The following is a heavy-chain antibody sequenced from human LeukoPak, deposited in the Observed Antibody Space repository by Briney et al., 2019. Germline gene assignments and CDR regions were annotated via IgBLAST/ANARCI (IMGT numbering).Heavy chain of an antibody. CDR3: AREVYGDNYFDY. V-gene: IGHV3-7*05. J-gene: IGHJ4*02. Sequence: GGSLRLSCAASGFTFNNAWMSWLRQAPGRGLEWVANIKQDGSDKYYVDSVKGRFTISRDNAKTSLFLQMNSLRVEDTAVYYCAREVYGDNYFDYWGRGTLVTVAS. CDR2: IKQDGSDK. D-gene: IGHD4-17*01. CDR1: GFTFNNAW.